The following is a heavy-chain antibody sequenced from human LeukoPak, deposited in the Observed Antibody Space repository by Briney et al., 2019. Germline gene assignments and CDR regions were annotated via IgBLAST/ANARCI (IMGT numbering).Heavy chain of an antibody. CDR3: ARDRYGDGFAHFDY. CDR1: GYTFTSYA. Sequence: ASVNVSCKASGYTFTSYAMHWVRQAPGQGLEWMGWITPSGGTNYPQKFQGRVASTRDTSITTAYMDLSRLTSDDTAVYYCARDRYGDGFAHFDYWGQGALVTVSS. D-gene: IGHD5-24*01. V-gene: IGHV1-2*01. J-gene: IGHJ4*02. CDR2: ITPSGGT.